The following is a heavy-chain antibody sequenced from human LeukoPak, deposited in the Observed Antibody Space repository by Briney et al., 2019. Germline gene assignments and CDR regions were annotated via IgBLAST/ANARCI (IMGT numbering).Heavy chain of an antibody. CDR1: GYTFTIYG. CDR2: ISAHNGNT. V-gene: IGHV1-18*01. CDR3: ARGPEGAMGYYFDY. Sequence: GASVKVSCKASGYTFTIYGISWVRQAPGQGLEWMGWISAHNGNTNYAQKLQGRVTMTTDTSTSTAYMELRSLRSDDTAVYYCARGPEGAMGYYFDYWGQGTLVTVSS. D-gene: IGHD1-26*01. J-gene: IGHJ4*02.